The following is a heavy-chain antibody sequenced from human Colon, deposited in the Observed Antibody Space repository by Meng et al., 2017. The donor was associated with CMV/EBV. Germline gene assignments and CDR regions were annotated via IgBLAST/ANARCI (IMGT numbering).Heavy chain of an antibody. V-gene: IGHV3-66*02. D-gene: IGHD3-10*01. CDR2: IYTDGRA. CDR1: GFTVSSWY. CDR3: ARRAYHIDKRDYRWYYFDY. J-gene: IGHJ4*02. Sequence: GESLKISCAASGFTVSSWYMSWVRQAPGKGLEWVSVIYTDGRAYYADSVKGRFTISRDNSKNTLFLQVNSLKPEDTAVYYCARRAYHIDKRDYRWYYFDYWGQGTRVTVSS.